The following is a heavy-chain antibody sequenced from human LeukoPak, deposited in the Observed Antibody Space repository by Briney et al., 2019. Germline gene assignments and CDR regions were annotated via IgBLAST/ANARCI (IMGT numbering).Heavy chain of an antibody. V-gene: IGHV3-33*01. J-gene: IGHJ5*02. CDR1: GFTFSSYG. CDR2: IWYDGSNK. CDR3: ARGKYYYDSSGSTFNWFDP. Sequence: GRSLRLSCAASGFTFSSYGMHWVRQAPGKGLEWVAVIWYDGSNKYYADSVKGRFTISRDNSKNTLYLQMNSLRAEDTAVYYCARGKYYYDSSGSTFNWFDPWGQGTLVTVSS. D-gene: IGHD3-22*01.